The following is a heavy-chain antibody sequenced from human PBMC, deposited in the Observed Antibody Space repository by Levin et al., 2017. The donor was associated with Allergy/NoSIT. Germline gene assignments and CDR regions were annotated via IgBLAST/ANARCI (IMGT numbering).Heavy chain of an antibody. CDR2: ISDDGSSE. V-gene: IGHV3-30-3*01. CDR3: VREIAEEGT. Sequence: PGGSLRLSCAASGFTFSNYAMHWVRQAPGKGLEWVGVISDDGSSEFYIDSVKGRFTISRDNSKNRLYLQIDSLRAEDTALYYCVREIAEEGTWGQGTLVIVSS. CDR1: GFTFSNYA. J-gene: IGHJ4*02. D-gene: IGHD1-1*01.